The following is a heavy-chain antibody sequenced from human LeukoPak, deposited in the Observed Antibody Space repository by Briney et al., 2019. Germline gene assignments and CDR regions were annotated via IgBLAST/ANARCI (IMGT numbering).Heavy chain of an antibody. D-gene: IGHD3-16*01. CDR3: ASGRGEIDY. J-gene: IGHJ4*02. V-gene: IGHV3-11*01. CDR1: GSPSSTYS. Sequence: GGPLDLSWAPPGSPSSTYSMSWIRQLPGKGLEWVSYISSSGSTIYYADSVKGRFTISRDNAKNSLYLQMNSLRAEDTAVYYCASGRGEIDYWGQGTLVTVSS. CDR2: ISSSGSTI.